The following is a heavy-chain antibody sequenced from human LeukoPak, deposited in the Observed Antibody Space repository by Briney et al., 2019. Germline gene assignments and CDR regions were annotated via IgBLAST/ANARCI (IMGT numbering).Heavy chain of an antibody. Sequence: GGSLRLSCAASGFTFSGSAMHWVRQASGKGLEWVGRIRSKTNSYATAYAASVKGRFTISRDDSKNTAYLQMNSLKTEDTAVYYCTRRSYSSVTRDYGGQGTLVTVSS. J-gene: IGHJ4*02. CDR2: IRSKTNSYAT. V-gene: IGHV3-73*01. CDR3: TRRSYSSVTRDY. CDR1: GFTFSGSA. D-gene: IGHD4-17*01.